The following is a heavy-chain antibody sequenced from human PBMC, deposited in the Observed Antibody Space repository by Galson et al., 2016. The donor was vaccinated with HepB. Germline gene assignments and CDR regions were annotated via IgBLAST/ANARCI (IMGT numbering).Heavy chain of an antibody. Sequence: SLRLSCAASGLTVSSNYMSWVRQAPGKGLEWVSVIYSGGGTYYADSVKGRFTISRDNSKNTLYLQMNSLRAEDTAVYYCARDRLASGNHLDYWGQGTLVTVSS. J-gene: IGHJ4*02. CDR2: IYSGGGT. V-gene: IGHV3-53*01. CDR3: ARDRLASGNHLDY. D-gene: IGHD4-23*01. CDR1: GLTVSSNY.